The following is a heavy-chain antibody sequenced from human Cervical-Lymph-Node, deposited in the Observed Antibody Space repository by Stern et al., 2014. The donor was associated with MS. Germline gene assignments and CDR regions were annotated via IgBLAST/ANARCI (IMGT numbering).Heavy chain of an antibody. CDR2: ITSLGYNT. J-gene: IGHJ4*02. D-gene: IGHD5-12*01. CDR3: AKWGDRGEWLQDYYFDY. V-gene: IGHV3-23*01. CDR1: GPTFSTYA. Sequence: EVQLLESGGGLVQPGGSQRLSCAGTGPTFSTYAMAWVRQAPGKGLEWVSAITSLGYNTYYADSVKGRFTISRDNSKNTLYLQMNSLRAEDTAVYYCAKWGDRGEWLQDYYFDYWGQGTLVTVSS.